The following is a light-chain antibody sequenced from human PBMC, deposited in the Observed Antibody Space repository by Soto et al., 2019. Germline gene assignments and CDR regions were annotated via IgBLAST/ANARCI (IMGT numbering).Light chain of an antibody. CDR3: QQYAGPPTT. J-gene: IGKJ5*01. CDR2: GAS. CDR1: QTVSNNY. V-gene: IGKV3-20*01. Sequence: IVLTQSPGTLSLTPRDRATLSCRASQTVSNNYLAWCQQKPGQAPRVIMYGASRRATGIPDRFSGGGSGTDFTLTISRLEPEDFAVYFCQQYAGPPTTFGQGTRLEIK.